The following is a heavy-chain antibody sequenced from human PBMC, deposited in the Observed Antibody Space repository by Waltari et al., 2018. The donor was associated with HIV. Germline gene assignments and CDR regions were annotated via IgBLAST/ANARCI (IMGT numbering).Heavy chain of an antibody. CDR3: ARRRGYDWDY. CDR2: IYPGDSET. D-gene: IGHD5-12*01. V-gene: IGHV5-51*03. CDR1: GYTFTSYW. Sequence: EVQLVQSGAEVKKTGESLKISCKASGYTFTSYWIGWVRQMPGKGLEWMGIIYPGDSETRYSPSFQGQVSISGDKSFNIADLQWSSLKASDTAVYYCARRRGYDWDYWGQGTLVTVS. J-gene: IGHJ4*02.